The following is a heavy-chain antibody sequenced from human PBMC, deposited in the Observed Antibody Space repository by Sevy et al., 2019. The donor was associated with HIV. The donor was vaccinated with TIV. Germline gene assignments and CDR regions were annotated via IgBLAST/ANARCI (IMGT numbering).Heavy chain of an antibody. CDR3: ARGGGLTDYGMDV. CDR2: IYYSGIT. CDR1: GGSIRPYY. Sequence: SETLSLTCTVSGGSIRPYYWNWIRQPPGKGLEWIGYIYYSGITKYNPSLKSRVTISVDTSKNQFSLKLRSVTGADTAVYYCARGGGLTDYGMDVWGQGTTVTVSS. V-gene: IGHV4-59*01. J-gene: IGHJ6*02. D-gene: IGHD3-16*01.